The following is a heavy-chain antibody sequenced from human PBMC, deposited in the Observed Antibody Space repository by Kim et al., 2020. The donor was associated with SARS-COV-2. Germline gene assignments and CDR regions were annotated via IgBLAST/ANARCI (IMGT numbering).Heavy chain of an antibody. J-gene: IGHJ5*02. Sequence: SVKVSCKASGGTFSSYAISWVRQAPGQGLEWMGGIIPIFGTANYAQKFQGRVTITADESTSTAYMELSSLRSEDTAVYYCAGLISSSVLPRFDPWGQGTLVTVSS. CDR1: GGTFSSYA. D-gene: IGHD6-6*01. V-gene: IGHV1-69*13. CDR3: AGLISSSVLPRFDP. CDR2: IIPIFGTA.